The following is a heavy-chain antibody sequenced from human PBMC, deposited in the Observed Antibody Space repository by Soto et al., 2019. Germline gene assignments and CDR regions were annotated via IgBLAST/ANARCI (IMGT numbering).Heavy chain of an antibody. J-gene: IGHJ4*02. CDR1: GFTFSSYG. Sequence: QVQLVESGGGVVQPGRSLRLSCAASGFTFSSYGMHWVRQAPGKGLEWVAVIWYDGSNKYYADSVKGRFTISRDNSKNTLYLQMNSLRAEVTAVYYCARGSVGATGRFDYWGQGTLVTVSS. V-gene: IGHV3-33*01. D-gene: IGHD1-26*01. CDR3: ARGSVGATGRFDY. CDR2: IWYDGSNK.